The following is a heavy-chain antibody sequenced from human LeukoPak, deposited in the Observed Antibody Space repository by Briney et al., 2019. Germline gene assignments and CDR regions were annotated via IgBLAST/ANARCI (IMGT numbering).Heavy chain of an antibody. V-gene: IGHV4-34*01. CDR2: INHSGST. CDR1: GGSFSGYY. CDR3: ARAKLAGVVVTAIPDAFDI. Sequence: SETLSLTCAVYGGSFSGYYWSWIRQPTGKGLEWIVEINHSGSTNYNPPLKSRVTISVDTSKNQFSLKLSSVTAADTAVYYCARAKLAGVVVTAIPDAFDIWGQGTMVTVSS. J-gene: IGHJ3*02. D-gene: IGHD2-21*02.